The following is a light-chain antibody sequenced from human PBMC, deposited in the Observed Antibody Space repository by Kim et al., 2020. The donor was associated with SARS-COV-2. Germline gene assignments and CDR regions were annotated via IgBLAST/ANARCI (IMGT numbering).Light chain of an antibody. CDR2: DVD. CDR3: CSYAGSYSWI. V-gene: IGLV2-11*01. CDR1: SSDVTAYDF. J-gene: IGLJ2*01. Sequence: GQSVTISCTGSSSDVTAYDFVSWYQHYPGSAPKLMIYDVDKRPSGVPDRFSGSRSGNTASLTISGLQAEDEAHYFCCSYAGSYSWIFGGGTALTVL.